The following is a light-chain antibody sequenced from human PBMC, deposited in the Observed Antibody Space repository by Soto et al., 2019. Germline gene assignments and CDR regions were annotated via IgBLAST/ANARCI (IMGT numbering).Light chain of an antibody. J-gene: IGKJ1*01. CDR2: GAS. V-gene: IGKV3-20*01. Sequence: EIVLTQSPGTLSLSPGDRATLSCRASQSVSSNYLAWYQQKPGQAPRLLIYGASIRATGIPDRFSGSGSGTDFTLTIRRLEPEDFEMYFCHQYDSAPRTFGQGTKVEIK. CDR3: HQYDSAPRT. CDR1: QSVSSNY.